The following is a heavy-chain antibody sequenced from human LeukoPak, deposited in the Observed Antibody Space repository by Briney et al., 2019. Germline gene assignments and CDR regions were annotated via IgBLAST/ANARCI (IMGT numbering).Heavy chain of an antibody. CDR2: IISSSSYR. J-gene: IGHJ4*02. Sequence: GGSLRLSCAASGFSFSSYTMTWVRQAPGKGLEWVSSIISSSSYRYFADSVKGRLTISRDNAKNSLYLQMNSLRAEDTAVYYCARLIAEGFSYYFDYWGQGTLVTVSS. CDR3: ARLIAEGFSYYFDY. V-gene: IGHV3-21*01. CDR1: GFSFSSYT. D-gene: IGHD2-15*01.